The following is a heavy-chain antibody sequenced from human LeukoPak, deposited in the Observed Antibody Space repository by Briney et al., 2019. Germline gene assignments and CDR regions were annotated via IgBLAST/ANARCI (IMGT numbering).Heavy chain of an antibody. D-gene: IGHD6-13*01. J-gene: IGHJ6*03. Sequence: PGGSLRLSCAASGFTFSDYYMSWIRQAPGKGLEWVSYISSSGSTIYYADSVKSRFTISRDNAKNSLYLQMNSLRVEDTAVYYCARVRGSSLSYYYMDVWGKGTTVTVSS. CDR3: ARVRGSSLSYYYMDV. CDR1: GFTFSDYY. CDR2: ISSSGSTI. V-gene: IGHV3-11*04.